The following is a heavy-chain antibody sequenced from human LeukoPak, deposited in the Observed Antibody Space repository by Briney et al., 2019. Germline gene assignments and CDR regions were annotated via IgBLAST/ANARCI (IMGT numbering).Heavy chain of an antibody. D-gene: IGHD3-22*01. V-gene: IGHV3-7*01. Sequence: PGGSLRLSCVASGFTFSRYWMTWVRQAPGKKPEWVVNIKEDGSEKYYDDSVRGRFTISRDNAKNTLYLDMNSLRAEDTAVFYCATDQDHGYFRQWGQGSLVIVSS. CDR2: IKEDGSEK. J-gene: IGHJ1*01. CDR3: ATDQDHGYFRQ. CDR1: GFTFSRYW.